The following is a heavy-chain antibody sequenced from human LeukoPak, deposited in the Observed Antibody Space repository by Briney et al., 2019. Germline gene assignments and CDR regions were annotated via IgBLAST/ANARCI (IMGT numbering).Heavy chain of an antibody. D-gene: IGHD2-15*01. CDR2: LYSGGNT. Sequence: GGSLRLSCAASGFTVSSNYMSWVRQAPGKGLEWVSLLYSGGNTYYADSAKGRFTISRDNSKNTPYLQMNSLGAEDTAVYYCATSYCSGGSCYPQYFQHWGQGTLVTVSS. CDR3: ATSYCSGGSCYPQYFQH. J-gene: IGHJ1*01. CDR1: GFTVSSNY. V-gene: IGHV3-66*02.